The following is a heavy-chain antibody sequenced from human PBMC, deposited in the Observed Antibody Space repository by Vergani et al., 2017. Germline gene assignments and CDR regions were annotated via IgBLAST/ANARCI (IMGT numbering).Heavy chain of an antibody. D-gene: IGHD6-13*01. V-gene: IGHV3-9*01. CDR2: ISWNSGST. CDR3: AKDGEYSSSWYSPWILTD. Sequence: EVQLVESGGGLVQPGRSLRLSCAASGFTFDDYAMHWVRQAPGKGLEWVSGISWNSGSTGYADSVKGRFTISRDNSKNTLYLQMNSLRAEDTAVYYCAKDGEYSSSWYSPWILTDWGQGTLVTVSS. J-gene: IGHJ4*02. CDR1: GFTFDDYA.